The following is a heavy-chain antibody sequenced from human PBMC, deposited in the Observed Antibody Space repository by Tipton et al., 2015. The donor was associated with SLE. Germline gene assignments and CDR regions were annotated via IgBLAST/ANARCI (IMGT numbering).Heavy chain of an antibody. D-gene: IGHD1-26*01. J-gene: IGHJ6*02. CDR3: AKEGLGYSRSLPYYGTDV. V-gene: IGHV3-30*04. Sequence: SLRLSCAASGFTFSSYAMHWVRQAPGKGLEWVAVISYDGGKKYYADSVKGRFTISRDNSKNTLYLQMNSLRAEDTAVYYCAKEGLGYSRSLPYYGTDVWGQGTTVTVSS. CDR2: ISYDGGKK. CDR1: GFTFSSYA.